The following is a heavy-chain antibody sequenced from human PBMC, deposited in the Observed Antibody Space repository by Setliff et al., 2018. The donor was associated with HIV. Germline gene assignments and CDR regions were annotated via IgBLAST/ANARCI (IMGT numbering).Heavy chain of an antibody. CDR3: AKRWQLLDALDI. CDR2: MNPKSGAR. D-gene: IGHD1-1*01. CDR1: GYTFTDYD. J-gene: IGHJ3*02. Sequence: ASVKVSCKASGYTFTDYDINGVRQATGQGLEWLGWMNPKSGARGYVQKFQDRVTMTSDTSTSTAYMELNNLRSEDTAVYYCAKRWQLLDALDIWGQGTMVTVSS. V-gene: IGHV1-8*01.